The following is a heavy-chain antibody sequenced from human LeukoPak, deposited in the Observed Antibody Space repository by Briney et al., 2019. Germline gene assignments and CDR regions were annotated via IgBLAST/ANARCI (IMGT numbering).Heavy chain of an antibody. CDR3: ARASFWESPINWFAP. D-gene: IGHD3-3*01. CDR1: GYTFTGYY. Sequence: ASVKDSCKASGYTFTGYYMHWVRPAPGQGLEWVGWINPKNGGSNYAQKFQGRVTMPRDRSISTAYMELSRLTSDDTAVYYCARASFWESPINWFAPWGQGTLVTVSS. CDR2: INPKNGGS. V-gene: IGHV1-2*02. J-gene: IGHJ5*02.